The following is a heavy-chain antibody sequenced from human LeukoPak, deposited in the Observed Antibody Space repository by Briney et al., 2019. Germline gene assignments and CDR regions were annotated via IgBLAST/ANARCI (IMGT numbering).Heavy chain of an antibody. CDR2: INHSGST. Sequence: SETLSLTCAVYGGSFSGYYWSWIRQPPGKGLEWIGEINHSGSTNYNPSLKSRVTISVDTSKNQFSLKLSSVTAADTAVCCGARKSSGWYRRWFDPWGQGTLVTVSS. D-gene: IGHD6-19*01. V-gene: IGHV4-34*01. CDR3: ARKSSGWYRRWFDP. J-gene: IGHJ5*02. CDR1: GGSFSGYY.